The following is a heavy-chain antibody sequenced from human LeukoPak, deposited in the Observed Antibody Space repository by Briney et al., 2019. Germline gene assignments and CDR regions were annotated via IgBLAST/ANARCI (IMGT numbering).Heavy chain of an antibody. CDR1: GGSSTDYY. Sequence: SETLSLTCAVSGGSSTDYYWCWIRQSPGKGLEWIGEINHDGSTNYNPSLKSQVTIAVDRSKNQFSLKLTSVTAADTAVYYCARAYNGYAYPWGQGTLVTVSS. D-gene: IGHD5-12*01. V-gene: IGHV4-34*01. J-gene: IGHJ5*02. CDR2: INHDGST. CDR3: ARAYNGYAYP.